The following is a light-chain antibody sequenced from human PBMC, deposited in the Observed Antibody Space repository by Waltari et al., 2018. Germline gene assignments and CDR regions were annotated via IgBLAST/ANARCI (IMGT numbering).Light chain of an antibody. V-gene: IGLV2-14*03. CDR3: SSYISSSTLEL. J-gene: IGLJ2*01. Sequence: QSALTQPASVSGYPGQSITIPCTGTSSDGGGYNYLTRYQQHPGKAPKLMIYDVSNRPTGFSNRFSGSKSGNTASLTISGLQAEDEADYYCSSYISSSTLELFGGGTSLTVL. CDR2: DVS. CDR1: SSDGGGYNY.